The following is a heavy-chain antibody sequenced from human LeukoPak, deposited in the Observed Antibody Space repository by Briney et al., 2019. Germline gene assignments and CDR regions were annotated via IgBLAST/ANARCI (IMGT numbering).Heavy chain of an antibody. CDR3: ARGLVVAGSSWFDP. CDR1: GFTFSSYW. Sequence: WGSLRLSCAASGFTFSSYWMHWVRQVPGKGLVWVSRINSDGSSRSYVDSVMGRFTISRDNAKNTLYLQLDSLRAEDTAVYYCARGLVVAGSSWFDPWGQGTLVSV. D-gene: IGHD2-15*01. CDR2: INSDGSSR. V-gene: IGHV3-74*01. J-gene: IGHJ5*02.